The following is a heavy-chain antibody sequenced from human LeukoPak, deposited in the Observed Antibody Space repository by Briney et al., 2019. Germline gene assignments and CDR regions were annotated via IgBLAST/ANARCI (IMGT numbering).Heavy chain of an antibody. CDR1: GYTLTELS. Sequence: ASVKVSCKVSGYTLTELSMHWVRQAPGKGLEWMGGISPIFGTANYAQKFQGRVTITADKSTSTAYMELSSLRSEDTAVYYCARVLDGYVDYWGQGTLVTVSS. J-gene: IGHJ4*02. CDR3: ARVLDGYVDY. CDR2: ISPIFGTA. D-gene: IGHD5-24*01. V-gene: IGHV1-69*06.